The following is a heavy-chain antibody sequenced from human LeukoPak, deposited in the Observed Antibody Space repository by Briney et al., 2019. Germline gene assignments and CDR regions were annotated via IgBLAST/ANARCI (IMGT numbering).Heavy chain of an antibody. CDR3: ASQAYGLFHY. D-gene: IGHD3-16*01. V-gene: IGHV3-7*01. CDR2: IKQDGSEN. J-gene: IGHJ4*02. CDR1: GFTFTRYW. Sequence: GGSLRLSCAASGFTFTRYWMSWVRQAPGKGLEWVANIKQDGSENYYVDSVKGRFAISRDNAKNSLYLQMNSLRAEDTAVYYCASQAYGLFHYWGQGTLVTVSS.